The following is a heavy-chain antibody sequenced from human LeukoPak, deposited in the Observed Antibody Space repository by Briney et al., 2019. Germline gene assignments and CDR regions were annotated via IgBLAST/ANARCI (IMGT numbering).Heavy chain of an antibody. CDR3: ARGLVHDTSGYYSDY. V-gene: IGHV3-74*01. J-gene: IGHJ4*02. Sequence: GGSLRLSCAASGFTFSSYWMHWVRQAPGKGLVWVSRINSDDSRTASADSVTGRFTISRDNAKNTLYLQMNSLRAEDTAVYYCARGLVHDTSGYYSDYWGQGTLVTVSS. CDR2: INSDDSRT. CDR1: GFTFSSYW. D-gene: IGHD3-22*01.